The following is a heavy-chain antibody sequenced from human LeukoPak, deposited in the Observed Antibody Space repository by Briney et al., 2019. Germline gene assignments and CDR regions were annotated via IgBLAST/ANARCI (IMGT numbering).Heavy chain of an antibody. CDR3: ARDARRGWFDP. CDR1: GGSISSSSYY. D-gene: IGHD3-10*01. Sequence: SETLSLTCTVSGGSISSSSYYWGWIRQPPGKGLEWIGYIYYSGSTNYNPSLKSRVTISVDTSKNQFSLKLSSVTAADTAVYYCARDARRGWFDPWGQGTLVTVSS. V-gene: IGHV4-61*01. J-gene: IGHJ5*02. CDR2: IYYSGST.